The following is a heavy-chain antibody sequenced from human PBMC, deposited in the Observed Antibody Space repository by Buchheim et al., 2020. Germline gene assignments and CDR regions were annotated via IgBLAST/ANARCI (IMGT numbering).Heavy chain of an antibody. D-gene: IGHD2-2*02. CDR3: ARVGYCSSTSCYMAQYYYYGMDV. J-gene: IGHJ6*02. Sequence: QVQLVESGGGLVKPGGSLRLSCAASGFTFSDYYMSWIRQARGKGLGWVSYMISSGSTIYYADSVNGRFTLSRDNAKNSLYLQMNSLRAEDTAVYYCARVGYCSSTSCYMAQYYYYGMDVWGQGTT. V-gene: IGHV3-11*01. CDR1: GFTFSDYY. CDR2: MISSGSTI.